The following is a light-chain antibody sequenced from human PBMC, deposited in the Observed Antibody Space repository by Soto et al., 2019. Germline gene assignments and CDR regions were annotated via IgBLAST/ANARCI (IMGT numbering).Light chain of an antibody. CDR3: QVWDSSSDRVV. J-gene: IGLJ2*01. Sequence: SYELTQPPSVSVAPGKTARITCGGNNIGSKSVHWYQQKPGQAPVLVIYYDSDRPSGIPERFSGSNSGNTATLTISRVEAGDEADYYCQVWDSSSDRVVFGGGTTDTVL. CDR1: NIGSKS. V-gene: IGLV3-21*04. CDR2: YDS.